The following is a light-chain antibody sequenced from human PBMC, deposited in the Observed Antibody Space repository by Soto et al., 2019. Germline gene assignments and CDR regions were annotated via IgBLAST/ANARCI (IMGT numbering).Light chain of an antibody. V-gene: IGKV3-11*01. Sequence: EIVLTQSPATLSLSPGERATLSCRASQSISNNLAWYQQKPGQAPRLLIYDASNRATGIPARFSGSGSGTDFTLTISSLEPDDFAVYYCQQRSNWLALTFGGGTKVEIK. CDR3: QQRSNWLALT. J-gene: IGKJ4*01. CDR1: QSISNN. CDR2: DAS.